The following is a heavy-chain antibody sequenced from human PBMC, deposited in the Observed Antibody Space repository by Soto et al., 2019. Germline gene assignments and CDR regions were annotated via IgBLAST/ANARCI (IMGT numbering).Heavy chain of an antibody. CDR2: IYYSGST. CDR3: ARQDYDFWSGYYGFNWFDP. V-gene: IGHV4-39*01. CDR1: GGSISSSSYY. Sequence: SETLSLTCTVSGGSISSSSYYWGWIRQPPGKGLEWIGSIYYSGSTYYNPSLKSRVTISVDTSKNQFSLKLSSVTAADTAVYYCARQDYDFWSGYYGFNWFDPWGQGTLVTVSS. D-gene: IGHD3-3*01. J-gene: IGHJ5*02.